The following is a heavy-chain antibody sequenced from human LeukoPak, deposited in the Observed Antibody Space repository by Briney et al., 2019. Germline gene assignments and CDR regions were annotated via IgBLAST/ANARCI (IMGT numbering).Heavy chain of an antibody. CDR3: AKSLYPAAYCGGDCYGYYYGMDV. CDR1: GFTFSSYD. Sequence: GGSLRLSCAVSGFTFSSYDMHWVRHATGKGLEWVSAISGSGGSTYYADSVKGRFTISRDNSKNTLYLQMNSLRAEDTAVYYCAKSLYPAAYCGGDCYGYYYGMDVWGQGTTVTVSS. V-gene: IGHV3-23*01. J-gene: IGHJ6*02. D-gene: IGHD2-21*02. CDR2: ISGSGGST.